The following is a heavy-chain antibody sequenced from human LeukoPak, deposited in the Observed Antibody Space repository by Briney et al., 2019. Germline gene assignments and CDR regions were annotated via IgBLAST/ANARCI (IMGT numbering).Heavy chain of an antibody. V-gene: IGHV1-69*05. J-gene: IGHJ6*03. Sequence: GASVKVSFKASGGTFSSYAISWVRQAPGQGLEWMGGIIPIFGTANYAQRFQGRVTITTDESTSTAYMELSSLRAEDTAVYYCARHPRCSSTSCYAVRDYYYYYYMDVGGKGTTVTVS. CDR1: GGTFSSYA. CDR3: ARHPRCSSTSCYAVRDYYYYYYMDV. CDR2: IIPIFGTA. D-gene: IGHD2-2*01.